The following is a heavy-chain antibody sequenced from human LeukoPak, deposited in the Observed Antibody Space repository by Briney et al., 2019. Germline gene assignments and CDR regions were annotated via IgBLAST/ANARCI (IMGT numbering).Heavy chain of an antibody. J-gene: IGHJ4*02. D-gene: IGHD6-13*01. V-gene: IGHV3-23*01. Sequence: PGGSLRLSCAASGFTFSSYSMNWVRQAPGKGLEWVSAISGSGGSTYYADSVKGRFTISRDNSKNTLYLQMNSLRAEDTAVYYCAKDPISIAAAGRDYWGQGTLVTVSS. CDR2: ISGSGGST. CDR1: GFTFSSYS. CDR3: AKDPISIAAAGRDY.